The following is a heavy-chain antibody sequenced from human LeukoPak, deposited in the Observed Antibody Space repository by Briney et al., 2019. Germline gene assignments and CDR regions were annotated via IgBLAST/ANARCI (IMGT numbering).Heavy chain of an antibody. V-gene: IGHV4-34*01. D-gene: IGHD3-10*01. CDR3: ARRGRVRGINNWFDP. CDR2: INHSGST. J-gene: IGHJ5*02. Sequence: PSETLSLTCTVSGGSISSYYWSWIRQPPGKGLEWIGEINHSGSTNYNPSLKSRVTISVDTSKNQFSLKLSSVTAADTAVYYCARRGRVRGINNWFDPWGQGTLVTVSS. CDR1: GGSISSYY.